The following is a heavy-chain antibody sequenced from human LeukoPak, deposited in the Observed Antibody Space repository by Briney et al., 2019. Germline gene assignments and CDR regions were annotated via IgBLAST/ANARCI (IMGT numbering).Heavy chain of an antibody. D-gene: IGHD3-22*01. CDR1: GGSFSGYY. Sequence: SETLSLTCGVSGGSFSGYYFSWVRQSPEKGLEWIGEINHSGSTNYNPSLKSRVTISVDTAKTQISLKLNSVTAADTAVYYCARNSVPSFYSDTSGYFYYWGQGTLVTVSS. V-gene: IGHV4-34*01. J-gene: IGHJ4*02. CDR2: INHSGST. CDR3: ARNSVPSFYSDTSGYFYY.